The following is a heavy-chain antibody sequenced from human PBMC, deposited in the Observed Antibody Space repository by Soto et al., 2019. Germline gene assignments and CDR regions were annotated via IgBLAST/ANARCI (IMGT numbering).Heavy chain of an antibody. D-gene: IGHD2-15*01. J-gene: IGHJ4*02. CDR2: VFYSGST. CDR1: GRATIRGSYF. Sequence: SQTLSLTCLISGRATIRGSYFSNLIRHHPGKTLEWTRYVFYSGSTYYNASLKIRVTISVDTSKNQFSLKLSSVTAADTAVYYCARVKYVVVADSYYFAYWGQRTLDTVSS. V-gene: IGHV4-31*03. CDR3: ARVKYVVVADSYYFAY.